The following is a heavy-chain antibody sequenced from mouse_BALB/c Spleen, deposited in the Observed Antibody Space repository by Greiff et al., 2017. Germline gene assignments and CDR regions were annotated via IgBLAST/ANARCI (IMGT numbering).Heavy chain of an antibody. D-gene: IGHD1-2*01. J-gene: IGHJ3*01. Sequence: QVQLKQSGAELVRPGASVTLSCKASGYTFTDYEMHWVKQTPVHGLEWIGAIDPETGGTAYNQKFKGKATLTADKSSSTAYMELRSLTSEDSAVYYCAREGITTATFAYWGQGTLVTVSA. V-gene: IGHV1-15*01. CDR2: IDPETGGT. CDR1: GYTFTDYE. CDR3: AREGITTATFAY.